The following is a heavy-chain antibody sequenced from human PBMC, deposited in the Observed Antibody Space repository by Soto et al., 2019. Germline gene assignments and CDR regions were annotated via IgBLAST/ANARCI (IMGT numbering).Heavy chain of an antibody. D-gene: IGHD6-13*01. CDR1: GFSLSTSGMC. V-gene: IGHV2-70*11. J-gene: IGHJ6*02. CDR3: ARIRIAAAEYYYGMVV. Sequence: SGPTLVNPTQTLTLTCTFSGFSLSTSGMCVSWIRQPPGKALEWLARIDWDDDKYYSTSLKTRLTISKDTSKNQVVLTMTNMDPVDTATYYCARIRIAAAEYYYGMVVWGQGTTVTVSS. CDR2: IDWDDDK.